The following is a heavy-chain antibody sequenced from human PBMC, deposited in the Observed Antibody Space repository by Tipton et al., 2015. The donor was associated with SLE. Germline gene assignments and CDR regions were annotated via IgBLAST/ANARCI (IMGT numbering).Heavy chain of an antibody. CDR3: ARGQSKGVSLLGY. CDR2: IYYSGST. Sequence: TLSLTCTVSGGSISSHYWSWIRQPPGKGLEWIGYIYYSGSTNYNPSLKSRVTISVDTSKNQFSLKLSSVTAADTAVYYCARGQSKGVSLLGYWGRGTLVTVSS. V-gene: IGHV4-59*11. J-gene: IGHJ4*02. CDR1: GGSISSHY. D-gene: IGHD2-15*01.